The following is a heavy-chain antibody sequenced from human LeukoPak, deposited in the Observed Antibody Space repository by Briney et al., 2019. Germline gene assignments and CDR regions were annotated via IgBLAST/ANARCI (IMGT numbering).Heavy chain of an antibody. V-gene: IGHV4-34*01. Sequence: SETLSLTCAVYGGSFSGYYWSWIRQPPGKGLEWIGEINHSGSANYNPSLKSRVTISLDTPKNQFSLNLTSVSAADTAAYYCARGLPLAVAGTQLDYWGQGPLVTVSS. J-gene: IGHJ4*02. D-gene: IGHD6-19*01. CDR3: ARGLPLAVAGTQLDY. CDR2: INHSGSA. CDR1: GGSFSGYY.